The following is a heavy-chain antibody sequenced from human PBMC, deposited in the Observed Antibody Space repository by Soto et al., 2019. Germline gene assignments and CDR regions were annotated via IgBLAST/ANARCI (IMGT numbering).Heavy chain of an antibody. CDR1: GGTFSSYS. CDR2: IIPIVGTA. J-gene: IGHJ3*02. V-gene: IGHV1-69*13. Sequence: SVKVSCKASGGTFSSYSISWVRQAPGQGLGWMGGIIPIVGTANYAQKFQGRVTITADESTSTAYMELSSLRSEDTAVYYCARGRDGYAFDIWGQGTMVTVSS. D-gene: IGHD1-1*01. CDR3: ARGRDGYAFDI.